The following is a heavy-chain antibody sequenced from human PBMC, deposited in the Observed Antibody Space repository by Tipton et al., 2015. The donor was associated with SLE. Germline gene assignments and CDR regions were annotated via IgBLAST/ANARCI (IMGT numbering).Heavy chain of an antibody. Sequence: TLSLTCAVYGGPLSICYYSWIRQPPGKGLEWIGEINHSGSTNYNPSLKSRVTISVDTSENQLSLNLESVTAADTAVYYCARLVAARPGYYCGMDVWGQGTTVTVS. J-gene: IGHJ6*02. CDR2: INHSGST. V-gene: IGHV4-34*01. CDR3: ARLVAARPGYYCGMDV. D-gene: IGHD6-6*01. CDR1: GGPLSICY.